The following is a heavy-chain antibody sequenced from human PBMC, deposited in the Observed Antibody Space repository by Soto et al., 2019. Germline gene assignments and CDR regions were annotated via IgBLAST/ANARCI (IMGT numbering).Heavy chain of an antibody. CDR1: GSRFSNYV. CDR2: IIPIFNST. CDR3: AREGRGKKAGYNGLVSLGY. J-gene: IGHJ4*02. D-gene: IGHD2-2*02. Sequence: SVKVSCKVSGSRFSNYVISWVRQAPGHGLEWLGRIIPIFNSTKYAQSFQGRVTITADKSTSTAPLELSSLRSDDTAVYYCAREGRGKKAGYNGLVSLGYWGQGTLVTVSS. V-gene: IGHV1-69*06.